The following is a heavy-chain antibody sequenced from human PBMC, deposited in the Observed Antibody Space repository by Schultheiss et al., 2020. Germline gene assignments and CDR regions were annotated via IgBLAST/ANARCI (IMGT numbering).Heavy chain of an antibody. CDR1: GFTFGDYA. J-gene: IGHJ4*02. D-gene: IGHD3-22*01. Sequence: GGSLRLSCKTSGFTFGDYAMSWVRQAPGKGLEWVAVISYDGSNKYYADSVKGRFTISRDNSKNTLYLQMDSLRTEDTAVYYCAKAGTSMIEVVFYFDFWGQGTLVTVSS. V-gene: IGHV3-30*04. CDR2: ISYDGSNK. CDR3: AKAGTSMIEVVFYFDF.